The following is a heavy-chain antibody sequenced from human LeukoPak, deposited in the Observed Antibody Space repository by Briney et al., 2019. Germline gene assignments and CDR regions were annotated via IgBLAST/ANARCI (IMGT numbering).Heavy chain of an antibody. CDR3: ARRGGSSSRRSPIDY. J-gene: IGHJ4*02. Sequence: QPGGSLRLSCTASGFTFSDYWMTWVRQAPGKGPEWVANIKQDGSQRYYVDSVRGRFTISRENAKNSLFLQMNGLRAEDTAVYYCARRGGSSSRRSPIDYWGQGTLVTVSS. V-gene: IGHV3-7*01. CDR1: GFTFSDYW. CDR2: IKQDGSQR. D-gene: IGHD6-6*01.